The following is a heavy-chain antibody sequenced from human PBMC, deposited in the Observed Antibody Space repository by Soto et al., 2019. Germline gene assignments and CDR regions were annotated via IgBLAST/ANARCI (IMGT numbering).Heavy chain of an antibody. D-gene: IGHD1-26*01. CDR3: ARVRSTMDV. CDR2: IYYSGTT. J-gene: IGHJ6*02. V-gene: IGHV4-59*01. CDR1: GGSNISYY. Sequence: ETLSLTRSFSGGSNISYYSTWIRQSPGKGLEWVGHIYYSGTTSYNPSLESRVTISVDTPNNQFSLNLKSVTAADTAVYYCARVRSTMDVWGQGTTVTVSS.